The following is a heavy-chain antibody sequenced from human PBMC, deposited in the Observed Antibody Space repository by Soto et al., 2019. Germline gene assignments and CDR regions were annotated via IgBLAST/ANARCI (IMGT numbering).Heavy chain of an antibody. Sequence: ASVKVSCKASGYTFTSYGISWVRQAPGQGLEWMGWMNPNSGNTGYAQKFQGRVTMTRNTSISTAYMELSSLRSEDTAVYYCARGYRITGTTGQGYWGQGTLVTVSS. CDR3: ARGYRITGTTGQGY. J-gene: IGHJ4*02. CDR1: GYTFTSYG. V-gene: IGHV1-8*02. D-gene: IGHD1-7*01. CDR2: MNPNSGNT.